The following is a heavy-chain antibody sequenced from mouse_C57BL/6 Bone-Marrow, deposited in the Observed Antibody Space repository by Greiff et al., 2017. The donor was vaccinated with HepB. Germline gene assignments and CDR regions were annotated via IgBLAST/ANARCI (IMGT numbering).Heavy chain of an antibody. CDR1: GFTFSSYT. CDR3: ARRDGPYAMDY. Sequence: EVHLVESGGGLVKPGGSLKLSCAASGFTFSSYTMSWVRQTPEKRLEWVATISGGGGNTYYPDSVKGRFTISRDNAKNTLYLQMSSLRSEDTALYYCARRDGPYAMDYWGQGTSVTVSS. CDR2: ISGGGGNT. V-gene: IGHV5-9*01. D-gene: IGHD2-3*01. J-gene: IGHJ4*01.